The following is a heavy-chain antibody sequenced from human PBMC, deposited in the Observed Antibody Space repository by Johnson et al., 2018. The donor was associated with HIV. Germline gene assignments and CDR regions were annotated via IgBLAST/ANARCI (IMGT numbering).Heavy chain of an antibody. CDR1: GFTFTNYA. CDR3: AKEKDSGYVCRAFDI. CDR2: ISDNGGSA. V-gene: IGHV3-23*01. Sequence: VLLLESGGALVQPGGSLRLSCAVSGFTFTNYAMSWVRQAPGKGLEWVSTISDNGGSAYYADSVKGRFTISRDKSKNTVYLEMNSLRAEDTAIYHCAKEKDSGYVCRAFDIWGQGTMVTVSS. D-gene: IGHD5-12*01. J-gene: IGHJ3*02.